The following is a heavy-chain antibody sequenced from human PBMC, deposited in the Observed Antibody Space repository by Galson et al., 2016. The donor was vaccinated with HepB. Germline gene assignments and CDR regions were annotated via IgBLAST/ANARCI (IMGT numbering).Heavy chain of an antibody. D-gene: IGHD2-2*02. Sequence: SVKVSCKAFGYTFSSYGISWVRQAPGQGLEWMGWISDYSDHTKYAQSFQGRIRMTTDASTRTADMELRSLRSDDTAINYCASGAVGFCSSSTCYNYYYGLDVWGQGTTVSVSS. V-gene: IGHV1-18*04. J-gene: IGHJ6*02. CDR2: ISDYSDHT. CDR3: ASGAVGFCSSSTCYNYYYGLDV. CDR1: GYTFSSYG.